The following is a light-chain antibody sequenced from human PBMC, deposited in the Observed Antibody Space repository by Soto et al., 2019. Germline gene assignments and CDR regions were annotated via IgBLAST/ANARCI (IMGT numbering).Light chain of an antibody. CDR3: SSYAGSNNFVV. CDR1: SSDVGGYNY. V-gene: IGLV2-8*01. Sequence: QSALTQPPSASGSPGQSVTISCTGTSSDVGGYNYVSWYQQHPGKAPKLMIYEVSKRPSGVPDRFSGSKSGNTASLTVSGLQAEDEDDYYCSSYAGSNNFVVFGGGTMLTVL. CDR2: EVS. J-gene: IGLJ2*01.